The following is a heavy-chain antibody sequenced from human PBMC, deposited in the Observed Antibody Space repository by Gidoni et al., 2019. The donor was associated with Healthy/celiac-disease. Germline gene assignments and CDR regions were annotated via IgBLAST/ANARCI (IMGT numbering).Heavy chain of an antibody. CDR2: IYGGGST. D-gene: IGHD6-13*01. CDR3: ASAYSSSWGNDY. Sequence: EVQLVESGGGLVQPGGSLRLSCAASGFTVSSNYMSWSRQAPGKGLEWGSVIYGGGSTYYADSVKGRFTISRDNSKSTLYLQMNSLRDEDTAVYYCASAYSSSWGNDYWGQGTLVTVSS. CDR1: GFTVSSNY. J-gene: IGHJ4*02. V-gene: IGHV3-66*01.